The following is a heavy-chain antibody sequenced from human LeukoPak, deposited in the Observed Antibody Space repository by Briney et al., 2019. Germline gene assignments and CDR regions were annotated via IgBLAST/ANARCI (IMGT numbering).Heavy chain of an antibody. CDR3: AKDATAVPGTVYMDV. V-gene: IGHV3-48*03. CDR2: ISIIGTSI. CDR1: GLTFSSNA. Sequence: GGSLRLSCAPSGLTFSSNATNWVRHAQGKGMEWLSHISIIGTSIHYADSVKGRFTIYRDNAKNSVYLQMTSLRADDTALYYCAKDATAVPGTVYMDVWGKGTTVTIS. J-gene: IGHJ6*03. D-gene: IGHD6-13*01.